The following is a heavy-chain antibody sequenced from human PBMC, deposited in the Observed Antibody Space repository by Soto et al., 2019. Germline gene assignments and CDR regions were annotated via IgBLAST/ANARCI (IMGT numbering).Heavy chain of an antibody. CDR1: GFAFSGSS. Sequence: EVQVVESGGGLVQPGGSLKLSCAASGFAFSGSSIHWVRQASGKGLEWVGRIGSKGQNYATTYAASVKGRFIISTDESKNTAHLQMNSLKTEDTAVYYCTKYSGTSSAPAALGQGTLVTVSS. CDR3: TKYSGTSSAPAA. V-gene: IGHV3-73*02. CDR2: IGSKGQNYAT. D-gene: IGHD1-26*01. J-gene: IGHJ5*02.